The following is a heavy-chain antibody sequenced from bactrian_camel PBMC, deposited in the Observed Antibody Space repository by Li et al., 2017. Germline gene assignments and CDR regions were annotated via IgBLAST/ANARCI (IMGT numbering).Heavy chain of an antibody. CDR3: AAVFCPSQRPRIGVAEYNY. Sequence: HVQLVESGGGSVQSGGSLRLSCAISGYSMSSHLMGWFRQRPGEDGILECEAVALFDREGDTNYADFVKGRFTISRDNAKNTLYLKMNSLRPEDTAMYYCAAVFCPSQRPRIGVAEYNYWGQGTQVTVS. CDR2: LFDREGDT. D-gene: IGHD5*01. J-gene: IGHJ4*01. CDR1: GYSMSSHL. V-gene: IGHV3S6*01.